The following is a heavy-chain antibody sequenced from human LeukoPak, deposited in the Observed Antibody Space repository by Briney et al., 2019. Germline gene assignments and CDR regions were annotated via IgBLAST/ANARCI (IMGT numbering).Heavy chain of an antibody. V-gene: IGHV3-7*01. CDR1: GFTFSGYW. Sequence: PGGSLRLSCAASGFTFSGYWMHWVRQAPGKGLEWVANIKQDGSEKYYVDSVKGRFTISRDNAKNSLYLQMNSLRAEDTAVYYCASDDFWSGYHYFDYWGQGTLVTVSS. CDR3: ASDDFWSGYHYFDY. CDR2: IKQDGSEK. D-gene: IGHD3-3*01. J-gene: IGHJ4*02.